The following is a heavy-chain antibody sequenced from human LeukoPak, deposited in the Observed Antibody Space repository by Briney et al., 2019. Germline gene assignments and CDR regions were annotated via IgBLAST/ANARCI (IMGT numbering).Heavy chain of an antibody. CDR1: GFTVSSNY. CDR3: ARLDRNDGVDY. J-gene: IGHJ4*02. V-gene: IGHV3-53*01. CDR2: IYSGGST. D-gene: IGHD1-1*01. Sequence: GGSLRLSCAASGFTVSSNYMSWVRQAPGKGLEWVSVIYSGGSTYYADSAKGRFTISRDNSKNTLYLQMNSLRAEDTAVYYCARLDRNDGVDYWGQGTLVTVSS.